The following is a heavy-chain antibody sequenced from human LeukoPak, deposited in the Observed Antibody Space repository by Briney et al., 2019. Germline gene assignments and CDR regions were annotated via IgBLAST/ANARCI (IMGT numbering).Heavy chain of an antibody. J-gene: IGHJ4*02. D-gene: IGHD5-24*01. CDR2: ISYDGSNK. Sequence: GRSLRLSCAASGFTFSSYGMHWVRQAPGKGLEWVAVISYDGSNKYYADSVKGRFTISRANSKNTLYLQMNSLRAEDTAVYYCAKGSFGLQIDYWGQGTLVTVSS. V-gene: IGHV3-30*18. CDR1: GFTFSSYG. CDR3: AKGSFGLQIDY.